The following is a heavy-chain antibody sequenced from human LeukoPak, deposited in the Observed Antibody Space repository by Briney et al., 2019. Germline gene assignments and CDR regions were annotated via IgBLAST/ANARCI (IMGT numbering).Heavy chain of an antibody. CDR1: GGSISSGDYY. D-gene: IGHD2-21*02. CDR2: IYYSGST. V-gene: IGHV4-30-4*01. CDR3: AREFYCGGDCFAFDY. J-gene: IGHJ4*02. Sequence: SQTLSLTCTVSGGSISSGDYYWSWIRQPPGKGLERIGYIYYSGSTYYNPSLKSRITISVDTSKNQFSLKLSSVTAADTAVYFCAREFYCGGDCFAFDYWGQGTLVTVSS.